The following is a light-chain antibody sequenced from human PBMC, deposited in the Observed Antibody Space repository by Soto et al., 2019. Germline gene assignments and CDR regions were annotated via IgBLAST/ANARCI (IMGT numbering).Light chain of an antibody. J-gene: IGLJ2*01. CDR1: KLGDKY. CDR3: QAWDISTVV. CDR2: QDN. Sequence: SYELTQPPSVSVSPGQTASITCSGDKLGDKYACWYQQKPGQSPVVGIYQDNKRPSGIPERFSGSNSGNTATLTISGTQAMDEADYYCQAWDISTVVFGGGTKLTVL. V-gene: IGLV3-1*01.